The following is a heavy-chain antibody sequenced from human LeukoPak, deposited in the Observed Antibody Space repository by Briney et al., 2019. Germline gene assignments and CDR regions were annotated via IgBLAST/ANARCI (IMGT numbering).Heavy chain of an antibody. CDR2: MFYTGST. CDR1: GVSISGYY. J-gene: IGHJ6*02. V-gene: IGHV4-59*08. CDR3: ARLPFSVDYGDNYDYYGMDV. Sequence: SSETLSLTCTVSGVSISGYYWSWIRQPPGKGLEWIGYMFYTGSTNYNPSLKSRVTISVDTSKNQFSLKLSSVTAADTAVYYCARLPFSVDYGDNYDYYGMDVWGQGTTVTVSS. D-gene: IGHD4-17*01.